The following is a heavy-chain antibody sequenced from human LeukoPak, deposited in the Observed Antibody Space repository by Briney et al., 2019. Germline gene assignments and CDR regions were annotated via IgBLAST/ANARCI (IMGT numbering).Heavy chain of an antibody. V-gene: IGHV3-30*18. D-gene: IGHD4-23*01. J-gene: IGHJ6*02. CDR1: GFTFSSYG. CDR2: ISYDGSNK. Sequence: GRSLRLSCAASGFTFSSYGMHWVRQAPGRGLEWVAVISYDGSNKYYADSVKGRFTISRDNSKNTLYLQMNSLRAEDTAVYYCAKDPASVDYGGKGSGRGYYYYGMDVWGQGTTVTVSS. CDR3: AKDPASVDYGGKGSGRGYYYYGMDV.